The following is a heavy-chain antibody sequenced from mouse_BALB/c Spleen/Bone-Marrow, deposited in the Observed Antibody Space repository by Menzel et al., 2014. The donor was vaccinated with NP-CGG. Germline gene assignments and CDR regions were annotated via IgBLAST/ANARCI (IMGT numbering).Heavy chain of an antibody. J-gene: IGHJ2*01. V-gene: IGHV5-4*02. Sequence: EVMLVESGGGLVKPGGSLKLSCAVSGFTFSDYYMYWVRQTPEKGLEWVATISDGGSYTYYPDSVKGRFTISRDNAKNNLYLQMSSLRSGDTAMYYCASDRPYGYDRSDYFEYRGEKAPLTVSS. CDR1: GFTFSDYY. D-gene: IGHD2-2*01. CDR3: ASDRPYGYDRSDYFEY. CDR2: ISDGGSYT.